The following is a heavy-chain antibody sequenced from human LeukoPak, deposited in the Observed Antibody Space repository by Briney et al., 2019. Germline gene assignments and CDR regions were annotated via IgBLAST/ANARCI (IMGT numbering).Heavy chain of an antibody. D-gene: IGHD3-22*01. CDR1: GGSFSGYY. Sequence: SETLSLTCAVYGGSFSGYYRSWIRQPPGKGLEWIGEINHSGSTNYNPSLKSRVTISVDTSKNQFSLKLSSATAADTAVYYCARGNYYDSSGYCLDYWGQGTLVTVSS. V-gene: IGHV4-34*01. CDR2: INHSGST. CDR3: ARGNYYDSSGYCLDY. J-gene: IGHJ4*02.